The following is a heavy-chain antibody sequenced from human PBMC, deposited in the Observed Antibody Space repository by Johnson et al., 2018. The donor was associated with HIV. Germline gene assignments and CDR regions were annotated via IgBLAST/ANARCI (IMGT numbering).Heavy chain of an antibody. J-gene: IGHJ3*01. CDR2: IRYDGSNK. D-gene: IGHD1-26*01. CDR1: GFTFSSYG. Sequence: QVQLVEYGGGVVQPGGSLRLSCAASGFTFSSYGMHWVRQAPGKGLEWVAFIRYDGSNKYYADSVKGRFTISRDNSKNTLYLQMNSLRAEDTAVFYCAREGWELPRTGFDVWGQGTMVTVSS. V-gene: IGHV3-30*02. CDR3: AREGWELPRTGFDV.